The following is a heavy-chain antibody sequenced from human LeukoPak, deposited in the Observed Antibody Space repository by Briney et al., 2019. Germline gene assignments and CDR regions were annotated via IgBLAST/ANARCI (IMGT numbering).Heavy chain of an antibody. CDR1: GGSISSYY. J-gene: IGHJ4*02. V-gene: IGHV4-59*01. Sequence: SETLSLTCTVSGGSISSYYWSWIRQPPGKGLEWIGYIYYSGSTNYNPSLKSRVAISVDTSKNQFSLKLSSVTAADTAVYYCARGGIGRAARSTLDYWGQGTLVTVSS. D-gene: IGHD2-15*01. CDR2: IYYSGST. CDR3: ARGGIGRAARSTLDY.